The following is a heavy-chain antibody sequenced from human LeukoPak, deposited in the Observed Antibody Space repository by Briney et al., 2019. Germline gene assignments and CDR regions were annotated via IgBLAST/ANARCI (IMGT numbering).Heavy chain of an antibody. CDR3: ASYDFWSGQDWYYFDY. Sequence: SETLSLTCTVSGGSISSYYWSWIRQPPGKGLEWIGYIYYGGSTNYNPSLKSRVTISVDTSKNQFSLKLSSVTAADTAVYYCASYDFWSGQDWYYFDYWGQGTLVTVSS. J-gene: IGHJ4*02. V-gene: IGHV4-59*01. CDR2: IYYGGST. D-gene: IGHD3-3*01. CDR1: GGSISSYY.